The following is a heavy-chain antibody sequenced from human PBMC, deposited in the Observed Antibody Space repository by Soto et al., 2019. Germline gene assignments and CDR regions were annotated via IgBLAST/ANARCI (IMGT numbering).Heavy chain of an antibody. CDR2: INDNGVNT. D-gene: IGHD2-8*01. J-gene: IGHJ4*02. CDR1: GFAFSKSP. Sequence: PGGSLRLSCLGSGFAFSKSPMNWVRQAPGRGLEWVATINDNGVNTHFAESVKGRFAISRDNSKSTVDLHMTRLRDEDTATEYCVSWVSVHFDNWGQGTVVTVCS. V-gene: IGHV3-23*01. CDR3: VSWVSVHFDN.